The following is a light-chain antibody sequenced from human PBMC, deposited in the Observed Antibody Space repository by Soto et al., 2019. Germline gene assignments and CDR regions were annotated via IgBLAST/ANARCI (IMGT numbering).Light chain of an antibody. CDR2: DAS. CDR1: QRVSRN. CDR3: QQYNSDSPLT. Sequence: EIVMTQYPATLSVSPGERATLSCRASQRVSRNLAWYQQKPGQAPRLLIYDASTRATGIPDRFSGSGSETEFTLTISCLQPDDFAPYYCQQYNSDSPLTFGGGTKVDIK. V-gene: IGKV3-15*01. J-gene: IGKJ4*01.